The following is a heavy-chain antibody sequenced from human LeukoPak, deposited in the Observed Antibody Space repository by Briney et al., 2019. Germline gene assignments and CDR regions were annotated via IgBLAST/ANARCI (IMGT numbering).Heavy chain of an antibody. D-gene: IGHD5-24*01. CDR1: GGSISSYY. CDR3: ARPGGYNGPFDY. V-gene: IGHV4-59*08. Sequence: PSETLSLTCTVSGGSISSYYWSWIRQPPGKGLEWIGYIYYSGSTNYKSSLKSRVTISVDTSKNQFSLKLSSVTAADTAVYYCARPGGYNGPFDYWGQGTLVTVSS. CDR2: IYYSGST. J-gene: IGHJ4*02.